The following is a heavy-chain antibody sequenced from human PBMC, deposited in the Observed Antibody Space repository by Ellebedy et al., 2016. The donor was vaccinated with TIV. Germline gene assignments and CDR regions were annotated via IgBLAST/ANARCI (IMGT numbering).Heavy chain of an antibody. J-gene: IGHJ5*02. V-gene: IGHV1-69*13. CDR3: ASHSGYDLKGNWIDP. D-gene: IGHD5-12*01. CDR2: IIAIFGTA. Sequence: ASVKVSCKASGGIFRSHAISWVRQAPGQGLEWMGGIIAIFGTANYAQKFQGRVTITADESTSTVYMELSSLRSEDTAVYYCASHSGYDLKGNWIDPWGQGTVVTVSS. CDR1: GGIFRSHA.